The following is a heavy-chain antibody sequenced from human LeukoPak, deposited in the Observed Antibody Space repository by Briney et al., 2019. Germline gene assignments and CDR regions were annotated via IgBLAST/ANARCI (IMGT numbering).Heavy chain of an antibody. D-gene: IGHD2-2*01. V-gene: IGHV3-13*01. CDR3: ARKGAMTYAFGI. CDR2: IGTAGDT. Sequence: PGGSLRLSCAASGFTFSSYDMHWVRQATGKGLEWVSAIGTAGDTYYPGSVKGRFTISRENAKNSLYLQMNSLRAGDTAVYYCARKGAMTYAFGIWGQGTMVTVSS. J-gene: IGHJ3*02. CDR1: GFTFSSYD.